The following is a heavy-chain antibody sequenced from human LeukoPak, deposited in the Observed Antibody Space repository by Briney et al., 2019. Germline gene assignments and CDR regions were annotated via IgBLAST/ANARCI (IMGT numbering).Heavy chain of an antibody. CDR3: AKGGYYDSSGYPY. J-gene: IGHJ4*02. CDR1: GFTFSSYG. V-gene: IGHV3-30*18. D-gene: IGHD3-22*01. Sequence: GRSLRLSCAASGFTFSSYGMHWVRQAPGKGLEWVAVISYDGSNKYYADSVKGRFTISRDNSKNTLYLQMNSLRAEDTAVYYCAKGGYYDSSGYPYWGQGTLVTVSS. CDR2: ISYDGSNK.